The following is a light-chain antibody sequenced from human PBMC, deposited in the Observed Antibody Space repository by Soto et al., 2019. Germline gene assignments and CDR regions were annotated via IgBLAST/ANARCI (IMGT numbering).Light chain of an antibody. V-gene: IGKV1-5*03. CDR3: QQYNSYPYT. Sequence: DIQMTQSPSTLSASVGDRVTITCRASQSISSWLAWYQQKPGKAPKLLIYKASSLESGVPSRFSGSGSGTEFTLTISSLQPDDFATYYCQQYNSYPYTFGQGTKLESK. J-gene: IGKJ2*01. CDR2: KAS. CDR1: QSISSW.